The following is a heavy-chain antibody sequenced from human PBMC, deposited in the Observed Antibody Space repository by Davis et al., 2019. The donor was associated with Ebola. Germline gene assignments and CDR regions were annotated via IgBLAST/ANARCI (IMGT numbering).Heavy chain of an antibody. V-gene: IGHV2-70*01. J-gene: IGHJ6*02. CDR1: GFSLSTSGVG. D-gene: IGHD3-3*01. CDR3: ARIPRYYDFWSGYYTYYYYGMDV. Sequence: SGPTLVKPTQTLTLTCTFSGFSLSTSGVGVGWIRQPPGKALEWLALIDWADDKYYSTSLKTRLTISKDTSKNQVVLPMTNMDPVDTTTYYCARIPRYYDFWSGYYTYYYYGMDVWGQGTTVTVSS. CDR2: IDWADDK.